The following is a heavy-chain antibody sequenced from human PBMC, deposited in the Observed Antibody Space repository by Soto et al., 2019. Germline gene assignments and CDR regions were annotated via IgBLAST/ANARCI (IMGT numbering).Heavy chain of an antibody. CDR2: IRSKANSYAT. D-gene: IGHD5-12*01. CDR1: GFTFSGSA. Sequence: EVQLVESGGGLVQPGGSLKLSCAASGFTFSGSAMHWVRQASGKGLEWVGRIRSKANSYATAYAASVKGRFTISRDDSKNTAYLQMNSLKTEDTAVYYCAKAISGYNAPLDYWGQGTGVTVSS. CDR3: AKAISGYNAPLDY. V-gene: IGHV3-73*01. J-gene: IGHJ4*02.